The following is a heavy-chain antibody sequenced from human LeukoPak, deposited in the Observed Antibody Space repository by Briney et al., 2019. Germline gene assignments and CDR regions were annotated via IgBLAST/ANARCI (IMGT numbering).Heavy chain of an antibody. CDR2: ISYDGSNK. CDR3: AKEGSYYDSSGYYWDY. Sequence: PGGSLRLSCAASGFTFSSYAMHWVRQAPGKELEWVAVISYDGSNKYYADSVKGRFTISRDNSKNTLYLQMNSLRAEDTAVYYCAKEGSYYDSSGYYWDYWGQGTLVTVSS. V-gene: IGHV3-30-3*01. CDR1: GFTFSSYA. J-gene: IGHJ4*02. D-gene: IGHD3-22*01.